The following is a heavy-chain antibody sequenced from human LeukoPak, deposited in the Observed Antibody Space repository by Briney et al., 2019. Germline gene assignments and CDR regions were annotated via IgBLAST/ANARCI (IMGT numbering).Heavy chain of an antibody. J-gene: IGHJ4*02. Sequence: GGSLRLSCAASGFTFSSYGIHWVRQAPGKGLEWVAVISYDGSNKYYADSVKGRFTISRDNSRNTLYLQMDSLRAEDTAVYYCARGPLYNYDILTGYDYWGQGTLVTVSS. V-gene: IGHV3-30*03. D-gene: IGHD3-9*01. CDR1: GFTFSSYG. CDR2: ISYDGSNK. CDR3: ARGPLYNYDILTGYDY.